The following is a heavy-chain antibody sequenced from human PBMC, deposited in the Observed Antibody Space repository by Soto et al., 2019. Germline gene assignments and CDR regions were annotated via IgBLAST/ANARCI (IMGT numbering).Heavy chain of an antibody. CDR1: VYTLTSYC. Sequence: PLKGSCKASVYTLTSYCFSRGRQAPGQGLEWMGWITAYNGNTTYAQKFQGRVTMTRDTSTSTVYMELSSLRSEDTAVYYCARDPPSSGWYPYGMDVWGQGTTVTVSS. CDR2: ITAYNGNT. CDR3: ARDPPSSGWYPYGMDV. J-gene: IGHJ6*02. D-gene: IGHD6-19*01. V-gene: IGHV1-18*01.